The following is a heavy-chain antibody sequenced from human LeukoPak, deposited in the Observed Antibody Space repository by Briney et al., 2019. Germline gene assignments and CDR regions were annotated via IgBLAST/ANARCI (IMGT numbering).Heavy chain of an antibody. V-gene: IGHV4-38-2*02. Sequence: SETLSLTCTVSGYSISSGYYWGWIRQPPGKGLEWIGSIYHSGSTYYNPSLKSRVTISVDTSKNQFSLKLSSVTAADTAVYYCAREHYDSSGYYDYWGQGTLVTVSS. D-gene: IGHD3-22*01. CDR2: IYHSGST. CDR1: GYSISSGYY. CDR3: AREHYDSSGYYDY. J-gene: IGHJ4*02.